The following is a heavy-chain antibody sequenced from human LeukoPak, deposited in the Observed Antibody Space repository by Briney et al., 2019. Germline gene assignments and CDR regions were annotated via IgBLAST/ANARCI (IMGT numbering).Heavy chain of an antibody. CDR1: GFTFSSCA. CDR3: AKEGFGSGEAY. D-gene: IGHD3-10*01. CDR2: ISASGVST. J-gene: IGHJ4*02. Sequence: PGGSLRLSCAASGFTFSSCAMTWVRQAPGKGLEWVSGISASGVSTYYADSVKGHFTISRDNSKNTLYLQMNSLRAEDTAVYYCAKEGFGSGEAYWGQGTLVTVSS. V-gene: IGHV3-23*01.